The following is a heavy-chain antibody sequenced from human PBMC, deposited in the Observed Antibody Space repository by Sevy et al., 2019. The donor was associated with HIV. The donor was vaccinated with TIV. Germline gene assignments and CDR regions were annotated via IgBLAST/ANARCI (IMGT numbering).Heavy chain of an antibody. J-gene: IGHJ5*02. D-gene: IGHD2-2*01. CDR1: GFTISRYA. CDR3: ARSNNIEVVPTA. CDR2: VSYDEKYK. V-gene: IGHV3-30*04. Sequence: GGSLRLSCAASGFTISRYAMHWVRQAPGKGLEWVAAVSYDEKYKYYVDSVKGRLTISRDNSKNMLFLQMSSLRPEDTALYYCARSNNIEVVPTAWGQGTRVTVSS.